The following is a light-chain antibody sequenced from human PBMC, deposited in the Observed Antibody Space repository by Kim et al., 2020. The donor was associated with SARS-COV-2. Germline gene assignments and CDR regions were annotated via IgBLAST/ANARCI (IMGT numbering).Light chain of an antibody. CDR2: GAS. CDR3: QKYNSAPLT. J-gene: IGKJ4*01. Sequence: ASVGDRVPITCRASQGITDYLAWYQQKPGKVPKVLIYGASTLQSGVPSRFSGSGFGTDFTLTISSLQPEDVATYYCQKYNSAPLTFGGGTKVDIK. V-gene: IGKV1-27*01. CDR1: QGITDY.